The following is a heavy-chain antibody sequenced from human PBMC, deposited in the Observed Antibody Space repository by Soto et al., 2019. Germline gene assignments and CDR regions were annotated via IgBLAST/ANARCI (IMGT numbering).Heavy chain of an antibody. J-gene: IGHJ6*02. CDR3: ASFPKLSTYYGMDV. Sequence: QVQLQQWGAGLLKPSETLSLTCAVYGGSFSGYYWSWIRQPPGKGLEWIGEINHSGSTNYNPSLKSRVTLSVDTSKNQFSLKLSSVTAADKAVYYCASFPKLSTYYGMDVWGQGTTVTVSS. CDR1: GGSFSGYY. CDR2: INHSGST. V-gene: IGHV4-34*01.